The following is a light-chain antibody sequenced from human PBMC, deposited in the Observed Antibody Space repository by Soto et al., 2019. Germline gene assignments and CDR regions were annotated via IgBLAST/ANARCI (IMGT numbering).Light chain of an antibody. V-gene: IGKV1-33*01. CDR2: DSS. J-gene: IGKJ5*01. CDR1: QAISNF. Sequence: DIQMTQSPSSLSASVGDRVTITCQASQAISNFLNWYQQKPGKAPKLLIFDSSNLETGVPSRFTRSGSGTDFTFTSSTLQPVDIASYYCQQYHDLPITFGQGTRLELK. CDR3: QQYHDLPIT.